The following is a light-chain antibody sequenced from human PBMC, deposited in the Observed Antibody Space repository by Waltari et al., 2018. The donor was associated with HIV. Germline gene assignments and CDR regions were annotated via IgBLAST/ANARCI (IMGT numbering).Light chain of an antibody. CDR3: QSYDNRLMMYV. J-gene: IGLJ1*01. Sequence: QSVLTQPSSVSGAPGQSVTISCSGNSSNLGGGYDVHWYRQRPGTAPQLLIFSNNRRPSGVPDRFSGSKSGSSASLAISGLQAEDEADYYCQSYDNRLMMYVFGTGTKATVL. CDR2: SNN. CDR1: SSNLGGGYD. V-gene: IGLV1-40*01.